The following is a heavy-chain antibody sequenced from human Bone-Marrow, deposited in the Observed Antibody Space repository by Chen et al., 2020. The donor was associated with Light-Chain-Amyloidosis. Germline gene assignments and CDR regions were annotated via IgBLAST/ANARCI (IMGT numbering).Heavy chain of an antibody. CDR1: WFLHYFH. V-gene: IGHV4-34*01. J-gene: IGHJ4*02. CDR3: ARGGRGQLVRGRFDY. D-gene: IGHD6-13*01. CDR2: ISHCGST. Sequence: VPLQPWGPGPFKPFETPFPTLAVLCWFLHYFHGSRIRQPPGKGLGWIGEISHCGSTNYNPSLKSRVTISVDTSKNQFSRKLNSVTAADTAVYYCARGGRGQLVRGRFDYWGQGTLVTVSS.